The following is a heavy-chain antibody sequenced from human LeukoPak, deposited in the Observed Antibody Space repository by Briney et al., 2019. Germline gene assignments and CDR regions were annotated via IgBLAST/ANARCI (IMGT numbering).Heavy chain of an antibody. CDR2: ISYDGSNK. D-gene: IGHD5-18*01. Sequence: GGSLRLSCAASGFTFSSYAMHWVRQAPGKGLEWVAVISYDGSNKYYADSVKGRFTISRDNSKNTLYLQMNSLRAEDTAVYYCAKDSGAGGFSYGIDSWGQGTLVTVSS. CDR1: GFTFSSYA. CDR3: AKDSGAGGFSYGIDS. V-gene: IGHV3-30*04. J-gene: IGHJ4*02.